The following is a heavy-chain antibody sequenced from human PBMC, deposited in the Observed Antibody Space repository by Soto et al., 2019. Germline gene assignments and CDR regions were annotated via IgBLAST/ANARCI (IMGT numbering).Heavy chain of an antibody. J-gene: IGHJ4*02. D-gene: IGHD3-10*01. CDR2: IYPGDSDT. CDR3: ARQSVAGGADLDY. Sequence: RGESLNISCKGSGYSFTSYWIGLVRQMPGKGLEWMGIIYPGDSDTRYSPSFQGQVTISADKSISTAYLQWSSLKASDTAMYYCARQSVAGGADLDYWGQGTVVTVSS. CDR1: GYSFTSYW. V-gene: IGHV5-51*01.